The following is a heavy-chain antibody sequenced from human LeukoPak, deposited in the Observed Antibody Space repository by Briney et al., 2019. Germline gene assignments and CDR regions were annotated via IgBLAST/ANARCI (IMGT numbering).Heavy chain of an antibody. J-gene: IGHJ4*02. CDR2: ISYDGSNE. CDR1: GFTFSSYV. CDR3: ARVHGAYPFDY. V-gene: IGHV3-30*09. D-gene: IGHD4/OR15-4a*01. Sequence: PGRSLRLSCAASGFTFSSYVMHWVRQAPGKGLEWVAIISYDGSNEYYADSVKGRFAISRDNSKNTLYPQMNSLRAEDTAVYYCARVHGAYPFDYWGQGTLVTVSS.